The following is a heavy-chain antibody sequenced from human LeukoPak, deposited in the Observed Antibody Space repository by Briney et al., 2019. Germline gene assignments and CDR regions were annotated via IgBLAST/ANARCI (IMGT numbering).Heavy chain of an antibody. J-gene: IGHJ4*02. CDR1: GFIFRKYW. CDR2: IKYDGSET. Sequence: GESLRLSCVGSGFIFRKYWMAWVRQAPGQGLEWVANIKYDGSETYYVDSVKGRFSISRDNGQNSVYLQMNSLRAEDTAVYYCASTMILVDHFGHWGQGAQVTVSS. CDR3: ASTMILVDHFGH. D-gene: IGHD3-22*01. V-gene: IGHV3-7*01.